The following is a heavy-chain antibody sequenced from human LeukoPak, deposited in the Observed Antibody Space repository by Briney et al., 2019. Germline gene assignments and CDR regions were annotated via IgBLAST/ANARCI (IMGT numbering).Heavy chain of an antibody. CDR2: ISVSGGNT. CDR1: GFTFNSYA. J-gene: IGHJ6*03. D-gene: IGHD6-19*01. Sequence: GGSLRLSCAASGFTFNSYAMSWVRQAPGKGLEWVSSISVSGGNTPYADSVKGRFTISRDNSKNTLYLQMSSLRAEDTAVYYCTKELHVAVAVADYYYFYMDVWGRGTAVSVSS. V-gene: IGHV3-23*01. CDR3: TKELHVAVAVADYYYFYMDV.